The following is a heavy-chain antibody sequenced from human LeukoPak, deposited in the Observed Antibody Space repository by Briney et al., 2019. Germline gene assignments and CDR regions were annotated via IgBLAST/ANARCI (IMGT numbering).Heavy chain of an antibody. CDR3: ATHSVTTGYFGMDV. Sequence: GESLKISCKGSGYSFATKWIAWVRQMPGKGLEWMGIIWPGDSNAIYGPSLHGQVSVSVDKSINTAYLQWSGLKASDTAIYYCATHSVTTGYFGMDVWGQGTSIIVSS. D-gene: IGHD4-17*01. CDR1: GYSFATKW. J-gene: IGHJ6*02. CDR2: IWPGDSNA. V-gene: IGHV5-51*01.